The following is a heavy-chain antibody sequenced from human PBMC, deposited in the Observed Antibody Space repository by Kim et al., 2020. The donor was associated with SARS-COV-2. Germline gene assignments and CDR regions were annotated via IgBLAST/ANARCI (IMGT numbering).Heavy chain of an antibody. CDR1: GYSFTSYW. CDR2: IYPGDSDT. V-gene: IGHV5-51*01. Sequence: GESLKISCKGSGYSFTSYWIGWVRQMPGKGLEWMGIIYPGDSDTRYSPSFQGQVTISADKSISTAYLQWSSLKASDTVMYYCARYGSGSYYKAPPYYYYYGMDVWGQGTTVTVSS. D-gene: IGHD3-10*01. J-gene: IGHJ6*02. CDR3: ARYGSGSYYKAPPYYYYYGMDV.